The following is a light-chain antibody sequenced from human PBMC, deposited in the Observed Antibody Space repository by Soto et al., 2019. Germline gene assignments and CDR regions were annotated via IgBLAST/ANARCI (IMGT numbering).Light chain of an antibody. CDR3: CSYAGSYTLV. J-gene: IGLJ2*01. Sequence: SALTRAVPVSGAAGGCVTISGTGTSSVVGGYNYVSWYQQHPGKAPKLMIYDVSKRPSGVPDRFSGSKSGNTASLTISGLQAEDEADYYCCSYAGSYTLVFGGGTNVTV. V-gene: IGLV2-11*01. CDR2: DVS. CDR1: SSVVGGYNY.